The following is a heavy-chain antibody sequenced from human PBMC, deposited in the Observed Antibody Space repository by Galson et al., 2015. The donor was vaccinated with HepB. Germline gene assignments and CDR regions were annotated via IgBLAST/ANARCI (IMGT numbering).Heavy chain of an antibody. D-gene: IGHD6-13*01. CDR2: ISSSSSYI. CDR1: GFTLSSYS. V-gene: IGHV3-21*01. CDR3: ARAAGYTGSTWYAGYDY. Sequence: SLRLSCAASGFTLSSYSMNWVRQAPGKGLEWVSSISSSSSYIYYADSVKGRFTISRDNAKNSLYLQMNSLRAEDTAVYYCARAAGYTGSTWYAGYDYCGQGTLVTASS. J-gene: IGHJ4*02.